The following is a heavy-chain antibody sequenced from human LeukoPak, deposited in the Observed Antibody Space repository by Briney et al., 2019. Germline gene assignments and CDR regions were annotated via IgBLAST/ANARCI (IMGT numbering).Heavy chain of an antibody. D-gene: IGHD1-26*01. CDR2: ISGDSGST. CDR3: AKDSSVWVVGAISFFDY. CDR1: GFTFDDYA. Sequence: GGSLRLSCAASGFTFDDYAMHWVRQAPGKGLEWVSLISGDSGSTYYADSVKGRFTSSRDNSKNTLYLQMNSLRPEDTAVYYCAKDSSVWVVGAISFFDYWGQGTLVTVSS. J-gene: IGHJ4*02. V-gene: IGHV3-43*02.